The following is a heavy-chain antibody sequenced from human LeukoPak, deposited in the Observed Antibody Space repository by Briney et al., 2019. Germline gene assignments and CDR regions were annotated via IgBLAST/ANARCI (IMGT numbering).Heavy chain of an antibody. CDR1: GFTFNRYG. Sequence: PGGSLRLSCAASGFTFNRYGMHWVRQAPGKGLEWVAFMRYDGSNKYYADSVKGRFTISRDNSKNTLYLQMNSLRAEDTAVYYCARIAVAGMGVFEEYYFDYWGQGTLVTVSS. CDR2: MRYDGSNK. J-gene: IGHJ4*02. CDR3: ARIAVAGMGVFEEYYFDY. V-gene: IGHV3-30*02. D-gene: IGHD6-19*01.